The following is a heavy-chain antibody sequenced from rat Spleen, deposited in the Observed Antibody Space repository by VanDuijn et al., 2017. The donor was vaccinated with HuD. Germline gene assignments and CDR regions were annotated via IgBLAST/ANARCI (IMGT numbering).Heavy chain of an antibody. Sequence: EVQVVESGGGIVQPGRSMKLSCAASGFTFSNYDMVWVRQAPTKGLKWVASISYDGSTPYYRDSVKVRFTISRDNAKSTLYLQMDSLRSEDTATYYCTRGYYFDYWGQGVMVTVSS. CDR2: ISYDGSTP. CDR3: TRGYYFDY. CDR1: GFTFSNYD. J-gene: IGHJ2*01. V-gene: IGHV5-7*01.